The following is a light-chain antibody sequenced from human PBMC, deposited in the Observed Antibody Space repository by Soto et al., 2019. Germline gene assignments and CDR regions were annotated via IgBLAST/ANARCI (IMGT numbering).Light chain of an antibody. V-gene: IGLV1-47*01. Sequence: QSVLTQPPSASGTPGQRVTISCSGSSSNIGSNYVYWYQQLPGTAPKLLIYRNNQRPSGVPDRFSGSKSGTSASLAISGLLYEDEDDYYCAAWDDSLSGFWVFGGGTKLTVL. CDR2: RNN. CDR1: SSNIGSNY. J-gene: IGLJ3*02. CDR3: AAWDDSLSGFWV.